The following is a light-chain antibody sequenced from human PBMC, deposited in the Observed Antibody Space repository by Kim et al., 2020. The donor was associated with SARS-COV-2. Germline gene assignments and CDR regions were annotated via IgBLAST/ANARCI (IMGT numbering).Light chain of an antibody. CDR2: GAS. V-gene: IGKV3-15*01. J-gene: IGKJ4*01. CDR3: QQYNNWTPGVT. Sequence: EIVMTQSPATLSVSPGERATLSCRASQSVSSNLAWYQQKPGQAPRLLIYGASTRATGIPARFSGSGSGTEFTLTISSLQSEDFAVYYCQQYNNWTPGVTFGGGTKLEI. CDR1: QSVSSN.